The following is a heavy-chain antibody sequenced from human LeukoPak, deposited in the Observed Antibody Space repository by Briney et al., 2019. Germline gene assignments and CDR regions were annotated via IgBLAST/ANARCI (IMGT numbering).Heavy chain of an antibody. CDR3: ARGRFGELHTSCLDY. CDR2: MNPNSANA. J-gene: IGHJ4*02. V-gene: IGHV1-8*01. CDR1: GYSFTSYD. Sequence: GASVKVSCKASGYSFTSYDINWVRQATGQGLEWMGWMNPNSANAGYSQKLQGRVTMTTDTSTSTAYMELRSLRSDDTAVYYCARGRFGELHTSCLDYWGQGTLVTVSS. D-gene: IGHD3-10*01.